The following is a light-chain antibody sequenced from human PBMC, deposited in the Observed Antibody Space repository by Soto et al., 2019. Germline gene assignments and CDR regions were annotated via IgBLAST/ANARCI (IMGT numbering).Light chain of an antibody. V-gene: IGLV2-8*01. CDR3: SSYAGSNNPYV. Sequence: QSALTQPPSASGSPGQSVTISCTGTSSDVGGYNDVSWYQQHPGKAPKLMIYEVSKRPSGVPDRFSGSKSGNTASLTVSGLQAEDEADYYCSSYAGSNNPYVFGTGTKLTVL. CDR2: EVS. J-gene: IGLJ1*01. CDR1: SSDVGGYND.